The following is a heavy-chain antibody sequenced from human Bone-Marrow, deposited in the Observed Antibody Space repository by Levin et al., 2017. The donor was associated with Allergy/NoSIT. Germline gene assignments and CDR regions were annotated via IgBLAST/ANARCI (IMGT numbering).Heavy chain of an antibody. D-gene: IGHD1-26*01. CDR3: ARAEQSYYGMDV. CDR2: INPNSGGT. J-gene: IGHJ6*02. Sequence: GESLKISCKASGYTFTGYYMHWVRQAPGQGLEWMGWINPNSGGTNYAQKFQGRVTMTRDTSISTAYMELSRLRSDDTAVYYCARAEQSYYGMDVWGQGTTVTVSS. V-gene: IGHV1-2*02. CDR1: GYTFTGYY.